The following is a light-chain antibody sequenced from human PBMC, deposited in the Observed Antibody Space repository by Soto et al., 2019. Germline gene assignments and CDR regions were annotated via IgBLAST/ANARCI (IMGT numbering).Light chain of an antibody. V-gene: IGLV2-14*03. Sequence: QSALTQPASVSGSPGQSITISCTGTSSDIGGYNYVSWYQQHPGKAPTLLIYDVSIRPSGVSDRFSASKSGDTASLTISGLRAEDEADYYCSSYTPSTVLFGGGTQLTVL. CDR3: SSYTPSTVL. CDR2: DVS. J-gene: IGLJ2*01. CDR1: SSDIGGYNY.